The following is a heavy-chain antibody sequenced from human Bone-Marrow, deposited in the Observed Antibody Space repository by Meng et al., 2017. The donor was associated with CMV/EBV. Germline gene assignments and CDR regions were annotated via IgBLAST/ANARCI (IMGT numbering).Heavy chain of an antibody. D-gene: IGHD3-3*01. J-gene: IGHJ4*02. CDR1: GFTVSSNY. Sequence: GESLKISCAASGFTVSSNYMSWVRQAPGKGLEWVSVIYSGGSTYYADSVKGRFTISRDNSKNTLYLQMNSLRAEDTAVYYCAKDSHDFWSGYPYFDHWGQGTLVTVSS. V-gene: IGHV3-53*01. CDR2: IYSGGST. CDR3: AKDSHDFWSGYPYFDH.